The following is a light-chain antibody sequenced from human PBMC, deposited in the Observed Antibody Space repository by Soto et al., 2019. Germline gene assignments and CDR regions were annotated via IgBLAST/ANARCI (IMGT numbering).Light chain of an antibody. CDR1: QSVSTRN. J-gene: IGKJ2*01. Sequence: EVVLTQSPGTLSLSPGERATLSCRASQSVSTRNLAWYQQKSGQAPRLLMFGASSRATGIPDRFSGSGSGTDFTLTISRLEPEDFAVYYCLQFGTSPPAFTFGQGTKLEIK. CDR2: GAS. CDR3: LQFGTSPPAFT. V-gene: IGKV3-20*01.